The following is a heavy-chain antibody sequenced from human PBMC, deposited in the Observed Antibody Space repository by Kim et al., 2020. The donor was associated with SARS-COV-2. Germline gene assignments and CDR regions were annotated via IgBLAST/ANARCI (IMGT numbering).Heavy chain of an antibody. V-gene: IGHV7-4-1*02. CDR3: ARDRRQQLVPHYYYYGMDV. D-gene: IGHD6-13*01. CDR1: GYTFTSYA. J-gene: IGHJ6*02. Sequence: ASVKVSCKASGYTFTSYAMNWVRQAPGQGLEWMGWINTNTGNPTYAQGFTGRFVFSLDTSVSTAYLQISSLKAEDTAVYYCARDRRQQLVPHYYYYGMDVWGQGTTVTVSS. CDR2: INTNTGNP.